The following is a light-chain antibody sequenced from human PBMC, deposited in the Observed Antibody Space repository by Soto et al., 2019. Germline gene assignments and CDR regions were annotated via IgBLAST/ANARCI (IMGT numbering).Light chain of an antibody. V-gene: IGKV3-15*01. J-gene: IGKJ5*01. CDR1: QSVSNN. Sequence: EIMLTQPPSTLHLAGGERTTLCCRSSQSVSNNLAWYQQKPGQAPRLLIYDTSTRATGIPARFSGSGSGTEFTLTISSLQSEDFAVYYCQRYNNWPPITFGQGTRLEI. CDR2: DTS. CDR3: QRYNNWPPIT.